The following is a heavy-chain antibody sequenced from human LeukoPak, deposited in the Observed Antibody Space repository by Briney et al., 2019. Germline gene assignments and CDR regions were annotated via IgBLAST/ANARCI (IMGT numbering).Heavy chain of an antibody. Sequence: ASVNVSCKVSGYTLTDLSMHWVRQPPGKGLEWMGGFDPEDGETIYAQKFQGRVTMTQDTSTDTAYMELSSLRSEDTAVYYCATDYPHFTVVRRVINYWGQGTLVTVSS. CDR2: FDPEDGET. D-gene: IGHD3-10*01. CDR3: ATDYPHFTVVRRVINY. V-gene: IGHV1-24*01. CDR1: GYTLTDLS. J-gene: IGHJ4*02.